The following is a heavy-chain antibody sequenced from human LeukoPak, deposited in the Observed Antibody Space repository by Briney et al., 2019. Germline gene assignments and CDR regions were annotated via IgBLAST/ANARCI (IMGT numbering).Heavy chain of an antibody. D-gene: IGHD3-3*01. J-gene: IGHJ5*02. CDR1: GYTFTIYY. CDR3: ARWITIFGVVTPNHNWFDP. Sequence: ASVKVSCKASGYTFTIYYMHWVRQAPGQGLEWMGIINPSGGSTSYAQKFQGRVTMTRDTSTSTVYMELSSLRSEDTAVYYCARWITIFGVVTPNHNWFDPWGQGTLVTVSS. V-gene: IGHV1-46*01. CDR2: INPSGGST.